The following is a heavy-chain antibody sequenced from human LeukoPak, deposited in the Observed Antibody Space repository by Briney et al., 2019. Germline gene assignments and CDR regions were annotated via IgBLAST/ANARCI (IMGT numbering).Heavy chain of an antibody. V-gene: IGHV4-30-2*01. CDR1: GGSISSGGYS. CDR3: AGGLGSYYNNWFDP. Sequence: PSETLSLTCAVSGGSISSGGYSWSWIRQPPGKGLEWIGYIYHSESTYYNPSLKSRVTISVDRSKNQFSLKLSSVTAADTAVYYCAGGLGSYYNNWFDPWGQGTLVTVSS. J-gene: IGHJ5*02. D-gene: IGHD3-10*01. CDR2: IYHSEST.